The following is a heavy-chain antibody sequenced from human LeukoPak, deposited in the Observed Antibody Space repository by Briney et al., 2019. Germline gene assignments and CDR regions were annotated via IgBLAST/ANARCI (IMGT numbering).Heavy chain of an antibody. CDR2: FDPEDGET. Sequence: ASVKVSCKASGYTFSNYGISWVRQAPGKGLEWMGGFDPEDGETIYAQKFQGRVTMTEDTSTDTAYMELSSLRSEDTAVYYCATVLRGSYFDYWGQGTLVTVSS. D-gene: IGHD3-16*01. CDR1: GYTFSNYG. J-gene: IGHJ4*02. CDR3: ATVLRGSYFDY. V-gene: IGHV1-24*01.